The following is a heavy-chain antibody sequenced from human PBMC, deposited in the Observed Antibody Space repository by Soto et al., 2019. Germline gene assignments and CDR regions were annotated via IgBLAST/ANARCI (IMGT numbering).Heavy chain of an antibody. J-gene: IGHJ4*02. V-gene: IGHV3-33*01. Sequence: PGGSLRLSCAASGFTFSDYGMHWVRQAPGKGLEWVAVIWFDGSYSYYPDSVKGRFTISRDNSKNTVSLHMYSLRAEDTAVYYCAREVSEPGHYFDYWGLGTLVTVSS. CDR3: AREVSEPGHYFDY. CDR2: IWFDGSYS. CDR1: GFTFSDYG. D-gene: IGHD1-20*01.